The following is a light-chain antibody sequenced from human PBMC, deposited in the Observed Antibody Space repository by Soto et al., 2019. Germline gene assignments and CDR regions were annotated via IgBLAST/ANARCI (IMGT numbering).Light chain of an antibody. CDR3: QQYDSYVWT. Sequence: MTQSPATLSASVGDRVTITCRASQSISSWLAWYQQKPGKAPKALIYDASSLESGVPSRFSGSGSGTEFTLTISSLQPDDFATYYCQQYDSYVWTFGQGTKVEIK. V-gene: IGKV1-5*01. CDR2: DAS. J-gene: IGKJ1*01. CDR1: QSISSW.